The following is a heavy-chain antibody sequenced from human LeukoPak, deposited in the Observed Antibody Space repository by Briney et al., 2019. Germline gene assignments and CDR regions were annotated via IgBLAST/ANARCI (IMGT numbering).Heavy chain of an antibody. V-gene: IGHV3-11*06. CDR3: AMYRPYGDRDY. CDR2: ISSSSTYT. CDR1: GFTFSDYY. D-gene: IGHD4-17*01. J-gene: IGHJ4*02. Sequence: GGSLRLSWAASGFTFSDYYMSWIRQAPGKGLEWVSYISSSSTYTNYADSVKGRFTISRDNAKNSLYVQMNSLRAEDTAVYYCAMYRPYGDRDYWGQGALVTVSS.